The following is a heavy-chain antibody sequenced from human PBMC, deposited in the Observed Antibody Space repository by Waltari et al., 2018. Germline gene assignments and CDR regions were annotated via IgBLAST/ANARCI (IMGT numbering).Heavy chain of an antibody. D-gene: IGHD2-2*01. J-gene: IGHJ5*02. CDR3: ARVNCSSTSCYGPNWFDP. CDR2: IYYSGGT. CDR1: GGSISSYY. V-gene: IGHV4-59*01. Sequence: QVQLQESGPGLVKPSETLSLTCTVSGGSISSYYWSWIRQPPGKGLEWIGYIYYSGGTNSNPSLKSRVTISVDTSKNQFSLKLSSVTAADTAVYYCARVNCSSTSCYGPNWFDPWGQGTLVTVSS.